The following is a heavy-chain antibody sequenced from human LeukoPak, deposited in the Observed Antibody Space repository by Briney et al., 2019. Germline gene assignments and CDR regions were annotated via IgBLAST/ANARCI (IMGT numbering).Heavy chain of an antibody. CDR2: IIPIFGTA. Sequence: ASVKVSCKASGGTFSSYAISWVRQAPGQGLEWMGGIIPIFGTANYAQKFQGRVTITADESTSTAYMELHSLRPEDTAVYYCAAGERGYSGYDYFVYWGQGTLVTVSS. J-gene: IGHJ4*02. D-gene: IGHD5-12*01. V-gene: IGHV1-69*13. CDR1: GGTFSSYA. CDR3: AAGERGYSGYDYFVY.